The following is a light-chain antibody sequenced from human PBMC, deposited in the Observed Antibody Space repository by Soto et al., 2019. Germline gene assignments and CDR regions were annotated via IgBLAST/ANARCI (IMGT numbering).Light chain of an antibody. CDR2: DTS. CDR3: QQHHYLPFC. V-gene: IGKV1-33*01. J-gene: IGKJ3*01. Sequence: DIQMTQSPSSLSASVGDRVTITCQASQDISDNLNWDQQKPGKAPKLLIYDTSNLETGVPPRFSGFGSRTQLSITIRDLQTGDCATHCCQQHHYLPFCFSPGTKVDIK. CDR1: QDISDN.